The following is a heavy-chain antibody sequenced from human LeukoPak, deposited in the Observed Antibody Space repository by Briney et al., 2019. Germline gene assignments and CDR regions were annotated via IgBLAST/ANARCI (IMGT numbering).Heavy chain of an antibody. CDR3: ARDYSRSPIFGYYYYYYMDV. Sequence: ASVKVSCKASGYTFTGYYMHWVRQAPGQGLEWMGWINPNSGGTNYAQKFQGRVTMTRDTSISTAYMELSRLRSDDTAVYYCARDYSRSPIFGYYYYYYMDVWGKGTTVTVSS. V-gene: IGHV1-2*02. D-gene: IGHD6-13*01. CDR2: INPNSGGT. CDR1: GYTFTGYY. J-gene: IGHJ6*03.